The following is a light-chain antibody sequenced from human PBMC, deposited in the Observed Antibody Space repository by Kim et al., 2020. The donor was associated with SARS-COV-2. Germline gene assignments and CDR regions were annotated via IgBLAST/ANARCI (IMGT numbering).Light chain of an antibody. CDR1: QNINSW. CDR3: QQYNNGWT. Sequence: SASVGDKITSTCRASQNINSWLAWYQQRPGKAPELLIFKASTLQGGVPSRFSGSGSGTEFTLTITSLQPDDAATYFCQQYNNGWTFGQGTKVDIK. CDR2: KAS. J-gene: IGKJ1*01. V-gene: IGKV1-5*03.